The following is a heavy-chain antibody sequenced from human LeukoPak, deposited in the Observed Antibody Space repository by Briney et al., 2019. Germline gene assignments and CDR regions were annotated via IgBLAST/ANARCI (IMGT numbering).Heavy chain of an antibody. J-gene: IGHJ6*03. CDR2: ISSSSSYI. V-gene: IGHV3-21*01. CDR1: GFTFSSYS. CDR3: ARARYDFWSGSNYYCYYMDV. D-gene: IGHD3-3*01. Sequence: GGSLRLSCAASGFTFSSYSMNWVRQAPGKGLEWVSSISSSSSYIYYADSVKGRFTISRDNAKNSLYLQMNSLRAEDTAVYYCARARYDFWSGSNYYCYYMDVWGKGTTVTVSS.